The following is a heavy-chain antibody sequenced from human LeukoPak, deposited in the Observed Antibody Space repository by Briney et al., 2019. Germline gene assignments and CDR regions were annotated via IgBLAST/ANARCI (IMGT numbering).Heavy chain of an antibody. CDR2: INPNSGGT. CDR1: GYTFTGYY. V-gene: IGHV1-2*02. Sequence: ASVKVSCKASGYTFTGYYMHWVRQAPGQGLEWMGWINPNSGGTNYAQKFQGRVTMTRDTSISTAYMELSRLRSDDTAVYYCARGPLNLYYGSGSYDFWFDPWGQGTLVTVSS. D-gene: IGHD3-10*01. J-gene: IGHJ5*02. CDR3: ARGPLNLYYGSGSYDFWFDP.